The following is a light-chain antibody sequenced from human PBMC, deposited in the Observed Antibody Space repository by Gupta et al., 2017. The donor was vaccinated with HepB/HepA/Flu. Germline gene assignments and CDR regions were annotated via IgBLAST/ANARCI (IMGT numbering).Light chain of an antibody. Sequence: IVIVQSLEAQLVSTGLTAALNCKTSQIVFYRSNNKNYLAWYQQKPGQPPKLLISWASTRESGVPDRFRGSGSGTDFTLTISSLQAEDVAVYYCQQYYSPPLTFGGGTKVEI. CDR3: QQYYSPPLT. CDR1: QIVFYRSNNKNY. J-gene: IGKJ4*01. V-gene: IGKV4-1*01. CDR2: WAS.